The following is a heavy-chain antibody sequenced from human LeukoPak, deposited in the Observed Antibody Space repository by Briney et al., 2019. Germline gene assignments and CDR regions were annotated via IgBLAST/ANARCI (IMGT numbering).Heavy chain of an antibody. CDR1: GGSISSYY. V-gene: IGHV4-59*08. Sequence: PSETLSLTCTVSGGSISSYYWSWIRQPPGKGLEWIGYIYYSGSTNYNPSLKSRVTISVDTSKNQFSLKLSSVTAADTAVYYCARVVVGSSSSSWFDPWGQGTLVTVSS. CDR3: ARVVVGSSSSSWFDP. J-gene: IGHJ5*02. D-gene: IGHD6-6*01. CDR2: IYYSGST.